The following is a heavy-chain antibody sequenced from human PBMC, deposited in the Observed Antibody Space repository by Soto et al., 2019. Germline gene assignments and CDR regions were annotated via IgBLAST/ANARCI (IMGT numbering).Heavy chain of an antibody. D-gene: IGHD1-26*01. J-gene: IGHJ4*02. CDR1: GYSFTNYD. CDR3: ARGYSGSYYFMVY. V-gene: IGHV1-46*03. CDR2: INPSGGST. Sequence: GASVKVSCKTSGYSFTNYDIHWVRQAPGQGLEWMGIINPSGGSTSYAQKFQGRVTMTRDTSTSTVYMELSSLRSEDTAVYYCARGYSGSYYFMVYWGQGTLVTVSS.